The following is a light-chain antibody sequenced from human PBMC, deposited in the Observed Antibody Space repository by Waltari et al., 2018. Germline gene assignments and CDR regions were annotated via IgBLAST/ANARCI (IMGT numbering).Light chain of an antibody. V-gene: IGLV3-10*01. J-gene: IGLJ3*02. Sequence: SYELTQPPAVSVSPGQTARITCSGSALPRKHAYWYHQKSGQVPLLVIYEDNRRPSGIPERFSGSSSGTTATLTITGAQADDEGDYYCYSTDSGGDHRGVLGGGTRLTVL. CDR1: ALPRKH. CDR2: EDN. CDR3: YSTDSGGDHRGV.